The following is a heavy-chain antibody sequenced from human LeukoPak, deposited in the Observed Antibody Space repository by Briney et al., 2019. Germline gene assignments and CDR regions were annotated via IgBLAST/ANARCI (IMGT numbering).Heavy chain of an antibody. Sequence: GRSLRFSCAASGFTFSSYGMHWVRQAPGKGLEWVAVIWYDGSNKYYADSVKGRFTISRDNSKNTLYLQMNSLRAEDTAVYYCAKDGGVYYMDVWGKGTTVTVSS. CDR2: IWYDGSNK. CDR1: GFTFSSYG. D-gene: IGHD3-10*01. V-gene: IGHV3-33*06. CDR3: AKDGGVYYMDV. J-gene: IGHJ6*03.